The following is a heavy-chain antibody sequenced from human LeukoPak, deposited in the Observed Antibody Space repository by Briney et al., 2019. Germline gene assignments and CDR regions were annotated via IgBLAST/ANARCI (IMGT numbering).Heavy chain of an antibody. CDR1: GFTFSSYV. D-gene: IGHD3-10*01. J-gene: IGHJ4*02. Sequence: GGSLRLSCAASGFTFSSYVMNWVRQPPGKGLEWVSSISGSGVSTFYVDSVKGRFAISRDNSKNTLFLQLSGLRVEDTAVYYCAIFYASGSRGPGSGFWGQGTLVPVSS. V-gene: IGHV3-23*01. CDR2: ISGSGVST. CDR3: AIFYASGSRGPGSGF.